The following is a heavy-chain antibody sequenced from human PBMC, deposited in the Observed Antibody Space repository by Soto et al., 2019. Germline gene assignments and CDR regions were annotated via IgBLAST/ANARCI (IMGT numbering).Heavy chain of an antibody. CDR3: ARSQGSSTSLEIYYYYYYGMDV. D-gene: IGHD2-2*01. Sequence: ASVKVSCKASGGTFSSYAISWVRHAPGQGLEWMGGIIPISDTTNYAQKFQGRVTITADESTSTAYMELSSLRSEDTAVYYCARSQGSSTSLEIYYYYYYGMDVWGQGTTVTVSS. CDR2: IIPISDTT. V-gene: IGHV1-69*13. J-gene: IGHJ6*02. CDR1: GGTFSSYA.